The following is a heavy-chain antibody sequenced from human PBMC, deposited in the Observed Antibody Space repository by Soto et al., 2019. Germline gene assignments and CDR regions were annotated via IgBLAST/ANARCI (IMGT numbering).Heavy chain of an antibody. CDR3: ARNFPLSVGEYYFDY. CDR1: GFSLSTTGMC. J-gene: IGHJ4*02. CDR2: ITWDDHK. Sequence: SGPTLVNPTQTLTLTCTFSGFSLSTTGMCVNWIRQPPGKALEWLARITWDDHKSYNTSLKTRLTISKDTSKNQVVLTMTNIDPVDTATYYCARNFPLSVGEYYFDYWGQGTLVTVSS. V-gene: IGHV2-70*11. D-gene: IGHD3-16*02.